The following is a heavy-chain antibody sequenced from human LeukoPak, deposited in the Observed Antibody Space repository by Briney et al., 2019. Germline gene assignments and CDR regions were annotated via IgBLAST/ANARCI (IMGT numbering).Heavy chain of an antibody. J-gene: IGHJ4*02. CDR2: ISSSSSYI. CDR3: ARDGYGDYGFDY. Sequence: GGSLRLSCAASGFTFSSYSMNWVRQAPGKGLEWVSSISSSSSYIYYADSVKGRFTISRDNAKNSLYLQMNSLRAEDTAAYYCARDGYGDYGFDYWGQGTLVTVSS. V-gene: IGHV3-21*01. CDR1: GFTFSSYS. D-gene: IGHD4-17*01.